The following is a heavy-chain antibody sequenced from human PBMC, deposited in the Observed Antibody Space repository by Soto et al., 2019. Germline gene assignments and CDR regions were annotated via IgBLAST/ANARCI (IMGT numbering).Heavy chain of an antibody. J-gene: IGHJ4*02. CDR3: ARSPGYSSSWYRGVYYFDY. CDR2: INHSGST. V-gene: IGHV4-34*01. D-gene: IGHD6-13*01. CDR1: GGSISSYY. Sequence: SETLSLTCTVSGGSISSYYWSWIRQPPGKGLEWIGEINHSGSTNYNPSLKSRVTISVDTSKNQFSLKLSSVIAADTAVYYCARSPGYSSSWYRGVYYFDYWGQGTLVTVSS.